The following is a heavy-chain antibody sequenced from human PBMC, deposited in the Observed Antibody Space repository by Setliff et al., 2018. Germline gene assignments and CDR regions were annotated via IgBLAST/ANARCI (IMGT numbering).Heavy chain of an antibody. CDR3: AKDGRFGELPYYMDV. Sequence: GSLRLSCAASGFTFSNYEMNWVRQAPGKGLEWVAVIWYDGSNIYYADSVKGRFTISRDNSRSTLYLQMSRLRAEDTALYYYAKDGRFGELPYYMDVWGKGTTVTVSS. V-gene: IGHV3-30*02. CDR1: GFTFSNYE. D-gene: IGHD3-10*01. CDR2: IWYDGSNI. J-gene: IGHJ6*03.